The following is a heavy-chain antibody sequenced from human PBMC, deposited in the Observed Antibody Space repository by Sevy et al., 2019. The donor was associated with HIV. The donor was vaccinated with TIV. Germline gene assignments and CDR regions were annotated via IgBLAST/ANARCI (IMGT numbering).Heavy chain of an antibody. V-gene: IGHV3-15*01. CDR3: ATGGSLFQH. CDR2: VKSKTEGGTT. J-gene: IGHJ1*01. D-gene: IGHD3-16*01. CDR1: GFNFSNVW. Sequence: GGSLRLSCAASGFNFSNVWMSWIRQAPGKGREGVGHVKSKTEGGTTDYAAAVRGRFAISRDDSKNTLYLEMTSLKTEDTAVYYCATGGSLFQHWGQGTLVTVSS.